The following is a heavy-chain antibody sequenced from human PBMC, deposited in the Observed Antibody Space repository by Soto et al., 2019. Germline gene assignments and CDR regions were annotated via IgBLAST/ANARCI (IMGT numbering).Heavy chain of an antibody. CDR2: IYYSGST. D-gene: IGHD6-13*01. CDR3: ARGAGADGGSSWYGWFDP. J-gene: IGHJ5*02. V-gene: IGHV4-59*01. CDR1: GGSISSYY. Sequence: SETLSLTCTVSGGSISSYYWSWIRQPPGKGLEWIGYIYYSGSTNYNPSLKSRVTISVDPSKNQFSLKLSSVTAADTAVYYCARGAGADGGSSWYGWFDPWGQGTLVTVSS.